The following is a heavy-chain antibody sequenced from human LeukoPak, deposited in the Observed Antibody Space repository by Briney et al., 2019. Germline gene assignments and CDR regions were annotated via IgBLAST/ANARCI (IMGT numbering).Heavy chain of an antibody. CDR2: ISSSSSYI. Sequence: GGSLRLTCAASGFTFSSYSMNWVRQAPGKGLEWVSSISSSSSYIYYADSVKGRFTISRDNAKNSLYLQMNSLRAEDTAVYYCARAPPAAAPDYWGQGTLVTVSS. CDR3: ARAPPAAAPDY. J-gene: IGHJ4*02. D-gene: IGHD6-13*01. CDR1: GFTFSSYS. V-gene: IGHV3-21*01.